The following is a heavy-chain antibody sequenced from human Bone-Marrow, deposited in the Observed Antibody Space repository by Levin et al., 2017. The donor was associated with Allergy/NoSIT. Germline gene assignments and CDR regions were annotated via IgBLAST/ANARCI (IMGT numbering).Heavy chain of an antibody. CDR1: GFSLSNYW. V-gene: IGHV3-7*01. D-gene: IGHD1-1*01. CDR3: VRDLTTNTHGGLNY. CDR2: IKQDGSEK. Sequence: GGSLRLSCAASGFSLSNYWMTWVRQAPGEGLEWVANIKQDGSEKYYVDSVKGRFAISRDNAKNSLYLQMNSLRAEDTGVYYCVRDLTTNTHGGLNYWGQGTLVTVSS. J-gene: IGHJ4*02.